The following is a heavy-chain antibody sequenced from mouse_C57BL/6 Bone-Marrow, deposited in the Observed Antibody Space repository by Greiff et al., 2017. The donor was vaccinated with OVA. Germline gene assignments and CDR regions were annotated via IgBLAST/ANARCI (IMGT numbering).Heavy chain of an antibody. J-gene: IGHJ3*01. D-gene: IGHD1-1*01. Sequence: VQLQQPGAELVKPGASVKLSCKASGYTFTSYWMHWVKQRPGQGLEWIGMIHPNSGSTNYNEKFKSKATLTVDKSSSTAYMQLSSLTSEDSAVYYCARGFYYYGNSQFAYWGQGTLVTVSA. CDR2: IHPNSGST. CDR3: ARGFYYYGNSQFAY. V-gene: IGHV1-64*01. CDR1: GYTFTSYW.